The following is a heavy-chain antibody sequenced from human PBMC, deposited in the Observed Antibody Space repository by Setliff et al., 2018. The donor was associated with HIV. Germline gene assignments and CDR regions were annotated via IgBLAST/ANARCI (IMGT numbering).Heavy chain of an antibody. CDR1: GFTFNTYD. J-gene: IGHJ6*02. CDR3: AKDVCSGAYCYAYYYYGMDV. V-gene: IGHV3-74*01. CDR2: INSDGSST. D-gene: IGHD2-15*01. Sequence: PGGSLRLSCAASGFTFNTYDMHWVRQAPGKGLVWVSRINSDGSSTTYADSVKGRFTISRDNAKNTLYLQMNSLRVEDTAVYYCAKDVCSGAYCYAYYYYGMDVWGQGTMVTVSS.